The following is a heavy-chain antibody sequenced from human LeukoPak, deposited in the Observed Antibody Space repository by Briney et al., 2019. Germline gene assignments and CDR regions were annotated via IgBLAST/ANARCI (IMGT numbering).Heavy chain of an antibody. D-gene: IGHD2-21*01. CDR3: ARHWARGGHIVVVIANNWFDP. CDR2: IYYSGST. V-gene: IGHV4-39*01. J-gene: IGHJ5*02. Sequence: PSETLSLTCTVSGGSISSSSYYWGWIRQPPGKGLEWIGSIYYSGSTYYNPSLKSRVTISVDTSKNQFSLKLSSVTAADTAVYYCARHWARGGHIVVVIANNWFDPWGQGTLVTVSS. CDR1: GGSISSSSYY.